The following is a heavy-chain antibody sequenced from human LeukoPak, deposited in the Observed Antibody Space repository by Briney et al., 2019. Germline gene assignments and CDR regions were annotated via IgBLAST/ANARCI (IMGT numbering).Heavy chain of an antibody. J-gene: IGHJ5*02. D-gene: IGHD3-3*01. V-gene: IGHV4-59*01. CDR3: ARGKFREKYDFWSGYYSNWFDP. Sequence: NPSETLSLTCTVSGGSINSYYWSWIRQPPGKGLEWIGYIYYSGSTNYNPSLKSRVTISVDTSKNQFSLKLSSVTAADTAVYYCARGKFREKYDFWSGYYSNWFDPWGQGTLVTVSS. CDR2: IYYSGST. CDR1: GGSINSYY.